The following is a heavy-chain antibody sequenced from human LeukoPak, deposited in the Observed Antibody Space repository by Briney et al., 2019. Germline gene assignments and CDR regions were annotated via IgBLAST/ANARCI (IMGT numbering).Heavy chain of an antibody. CDR2: IWYDGSNK. CDR1: GFTVSDNY. CDR3: AKESQWELRGKAFDI. Sequence: GGSLRLSCAASGFTVSDNYMSWVRQAPGKGLEWVAVIWYDGSNKYYADSVKGRFTISRDNSKNTLYLQMNSLRAEDTAVYYCAKESQWELRGKAFDIWGQGTMVTVSS. D-gene: IGHD1-26*01. V-gene: IGHV3-33*06. J-gene: IGHJ3*02.